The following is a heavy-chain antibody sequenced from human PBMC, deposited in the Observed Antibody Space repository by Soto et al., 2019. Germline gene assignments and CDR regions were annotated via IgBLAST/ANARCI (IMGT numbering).Heavy chain of an antibody. J-gene: IGHJ6*02. CDR3: ARDRRCGGDCYPYYYYGMDV. CDR2: IIPILGIA. Sequence: QVQLVQSGAEVKKPGSSVKVSCKASGGTFSSCTISWVRQAPGQGLEWMGRIIPILGIANYAQKFQGRVTITEDKPTSTAYMELSSLRSEDTAVYYCARDRRCGGDCYPYYYYGMDVWGQGTTVTVSS. D-gene: IGHD2-21*02. CDR1: GGTFSSCT. V-gene: IGHV1-69*08.